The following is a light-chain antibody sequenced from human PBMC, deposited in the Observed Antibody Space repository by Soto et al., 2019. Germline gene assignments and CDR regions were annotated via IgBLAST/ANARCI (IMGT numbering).Light chain of an antibody. CDR2: GNS. Sequence: QAVVTQPPSVSGAPGQRVTISCTGSSSNIGAGYDVHWYQQLPGTAPKLLIYGNSNRPSGVPDRFAGSKSGTSASLAITGLQAEDEADYYCQSYDSSRSGWVFGGGTKRTVL. CDR1: SSNIGAGYD. CDR3: QSYDSSRSGWV. J-gene: IGLJ3*02. V-gene: IGLV1-40*01.